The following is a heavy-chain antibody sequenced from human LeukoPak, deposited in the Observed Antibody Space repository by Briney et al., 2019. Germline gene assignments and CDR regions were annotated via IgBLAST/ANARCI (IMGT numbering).Heavy chain of an antibody. V-gene: IGHV3-64*01. CDR2: ISSNGGST. CDR1: GFTFSRYA. D-gene: IGHD3-3*01. Sequence: PGGSLRLACATSGFTFSRYAMYWVRQPPGKGLEYVSGISSNGGSTYYANSMKGRFTISRDNSKNTLYLQMGSLRAEDMAVYYCARGNTIFGVVYYYFDYWGQGTLVTVSS. J-gene: IGHJ4*02. CDR3: ARGNTIFGVVYYYFDY.